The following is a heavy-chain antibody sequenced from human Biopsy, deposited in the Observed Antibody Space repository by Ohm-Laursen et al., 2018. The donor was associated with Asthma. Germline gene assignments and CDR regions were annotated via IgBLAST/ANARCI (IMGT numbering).Heavy chain of an antibody. D-gene: IGHD6-19*01. CDR3: VRAVRNEQWLAPFDY. CDR2: VYWTGST. Sequence: PSDTLSLTWSVYGGSISSFYWSWIRQSPEKGLEWMGDVYWTGSTNYNPSLKSRITMSVDTSKNRMFLELTSVTAADTAIYYCVRAVRNEQWLAPFDYWGQGKPVTVSS. CDR1: GGSISSFY. J-gene: IGHJ4*02. V-gene: IGHV4-59*07.